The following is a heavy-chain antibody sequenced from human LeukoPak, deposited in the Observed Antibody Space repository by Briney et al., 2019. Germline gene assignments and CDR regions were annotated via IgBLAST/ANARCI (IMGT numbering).Heavy chain of an antibody. D-gene: IGHD6-19*01. CDR2: INYSGST. CDR3: ARLVAVAGRAHFDY. Sequence: PSETLSLTCTVSGSSISSSSYYWGWIRQPPGKGLEWIGSINYSGSTYYNPSLKSRVTISVDTSKNQFSLKLSSVTAADTAVYNCARLVAVAGRAHFDYWGQGTLVTVSS. J-gene: IGHJ4*02. V-gene: IGHV4-39*01. CDR1: GSSISSSSYY.